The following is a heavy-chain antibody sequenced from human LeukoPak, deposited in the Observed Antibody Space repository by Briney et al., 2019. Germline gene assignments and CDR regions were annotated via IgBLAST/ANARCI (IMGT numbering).Heavy chain of an antibody. Sequence: GASVKVSCKASGYTFTSYGISWVRQAPGQGLEWMGWISAYNGNTNYAQKLQGRVTMTTDTSTSTAYMELRSLRSDDTAVYYCARDSWQWLVPNWFDPWGQGTLVTVSS. V-gene: IGHV1-18*01. CDR3: ARDSWQWLVPNWFDP. D-gene: IGHD6-19*01. J-gene: IGHJ5*02. CDR1: GYTFTSYG. CDR2: ISAYNGNT.